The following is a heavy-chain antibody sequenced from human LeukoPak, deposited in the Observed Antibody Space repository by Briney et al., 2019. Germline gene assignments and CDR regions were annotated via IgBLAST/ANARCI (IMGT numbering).Heavy chain of an antibody. CDR2: IKQDGTEK. D-gene: IGHD2-15*01. CDR3: TRDTGCPGGTCYSFYDY. V-gene: IGHV3-7*01. Sequence: QPGRSLRLSCAASGFTFSNYWMTWVRQAPGKGLEWVANIKQDGTEKYYVDSVKGRFTISRDNAENSLYLQMNSLRAEDTAVYYCTRDTGCPGGTCYSFYDYWGQGTLVTVSS. CDR1: GFTFSNYW. J-gene: IGHJ4*02.